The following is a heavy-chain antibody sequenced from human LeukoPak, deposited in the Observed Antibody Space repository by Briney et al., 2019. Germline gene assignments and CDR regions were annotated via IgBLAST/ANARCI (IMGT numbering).Heavy chain of an antibody. J-gene: IGHJ3*02. V-gene: IGHV1-69*04. D-gene: IGHD3-22*01. CDR1: GGTFSSYA. CDR3: ARDAGYYDNSGYYPDAFDI. CDR2: IIPILGIA. Sequence: SVKVSCKASGGTFSSYAISWVRQAPGQGLEWMGRIIPILGIANYAQKFQGRVTITADKSTSTAYMELSSLRSEDTAVYYCARDAGYYDNSGYYPDAFDIWGQGTMVTVSS.